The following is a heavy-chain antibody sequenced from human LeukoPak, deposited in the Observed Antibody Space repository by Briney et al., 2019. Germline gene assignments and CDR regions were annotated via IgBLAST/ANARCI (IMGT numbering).Heavy chain of an antibody. CDR2: ISGSGGST. Sequence: GGSLRLSCAASGFTFSSYAMSWVRQAPGKGLEWVSAISGSGGSTYYADSVKGRFTISRDNSKNTLYLQMNSLRAEDTAVYYCANSGTSRYFDWLLYCPQDAFDIWGQGTMVTVSS. CDR3: ANSGTSRYFDWLLYCPQDAFDI. CDR1: GFTFSSYA. V-gene: IGHV3-23*01. J-gene: IGHJ3*02. D-gene: IGHD3-9*01.